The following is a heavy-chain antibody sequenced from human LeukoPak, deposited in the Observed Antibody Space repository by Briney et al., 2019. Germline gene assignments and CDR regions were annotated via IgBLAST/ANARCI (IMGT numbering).Heavy chain of an antibody. Sequence: GGSLRLSCAASGFIFSSYGMHWVRQAPGKGLEWVSVIYSGGSTYYADSVKGRFTISRDNSKNTLYLQMNSLRAEDTAVYYCASARYSSSWYDYWGQGTLVTVSS. D-gene: IGHD6-13*01. J-gene: IGHJ4*02. CDR1: GFIFSSYG. CDR2: IYSGGST. CDR3: ASARYSSSWYDY. V-gene: IGHV3-NL1*01.